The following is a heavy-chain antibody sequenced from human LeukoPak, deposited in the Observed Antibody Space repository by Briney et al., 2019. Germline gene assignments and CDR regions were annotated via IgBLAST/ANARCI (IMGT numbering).Heavy chain of an antibody. V-gene: IGHV1-18*04. Sequence: ASVRVSCKASGYTFTSYGISWVRQAPGKGLEWMGWISACNGNTNYAQKLKGRVTMTTDTSTSTAYMELRSLRSDDTAVYYCERSEITMVRGVIITSYFDYWGQGTLVTASS. J-gene: IGHJ4*02. CDR2: ISACNGNT. D-gene: IGHD3-10*01. CDR3: ERSEITMVRGVIITSYFDY. CDR1: GYTFTSYG.